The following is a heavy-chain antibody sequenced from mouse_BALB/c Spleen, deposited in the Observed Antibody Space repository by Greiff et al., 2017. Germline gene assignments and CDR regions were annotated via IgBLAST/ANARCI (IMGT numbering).Heavy chain of an antibody. CDR3: AFYYGGSYYAMDY. J-gene: IGHJ4*01. CDR2: INPSSGYT. Sequence: VKLMESGTVLARPGASVKMSCKASGYSFTSYWMHWVKQRPGQGLEWIGYINPSSGYTEYNQKFKDKTTLTADKSSITAYMQLSSLTSEDSAVYYCAFYYGGSYYAMDYWGQGTSVTVSS. D-gene: IGHD1-1*01. CDR1: GYSFTSYW. V-gene: IGHV1-4*02.